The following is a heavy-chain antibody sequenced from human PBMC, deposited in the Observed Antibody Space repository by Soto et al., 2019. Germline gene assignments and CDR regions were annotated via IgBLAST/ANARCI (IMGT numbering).Heavy chain of an antibody. CDR1: GGSISSSSYY. J-gene: IGHJ4*02. V-gene: IGHV4-39*01. CDR2: IYYSVST. CDR3: ARQLGSGYYYAFDY. Sequence: PSETLSLTCTVSGGSISSSSYYWCGIRQPPGKGLEWIGSIYYSVSTYYTPSIKSRVTISVDTSKNQFSLKLSSVTAADTAVYYCARQLGSGYYYAFDYWGQGTLVTVSS. D-gene: IGHD3-22*01.